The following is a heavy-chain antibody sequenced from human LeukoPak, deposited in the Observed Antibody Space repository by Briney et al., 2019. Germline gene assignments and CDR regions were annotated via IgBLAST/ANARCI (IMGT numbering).Heavy chain of an antibody. CDR1: GFTFSSNY. CDR3: ARAGAAAGNYGMDV. CDR2: IYSGGST. D-gene: IGHD6-13*01. J-gene: IGHJ6*02. Sequence: GGSLRLSCAASGFTFSSNYMSWVRQAPGKGLEWGSVIYSGGSTYYSDSVKGRFTISRHNSKNTQYREMNSLRAEDTAVYYCARAGAAAGNYGMDVWGQGTTVTVSS. V-gene: IGHV3-53*04.